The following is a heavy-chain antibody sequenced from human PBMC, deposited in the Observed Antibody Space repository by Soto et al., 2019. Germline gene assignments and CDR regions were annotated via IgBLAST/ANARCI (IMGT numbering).Heavy chain of an antibody. Sequence: VSLRLSCAASGFSFNNYGMTWVRQAPGKGLEWVSHITPNGGSTNYADSVKGRFTISRDNSKDMLFLQMNGLRVEDTAVYYCAKVRAVAGSSMNYWGQGTLVTVSS. D-gene: IGHD6-19*01. V-gene: IGHV3-23*01. CDR1: GFSFNNYG. CDR3: AKVRAVAGSSMNY. J-gene: IGHJ4*02. CDR2: ITPNGGST.